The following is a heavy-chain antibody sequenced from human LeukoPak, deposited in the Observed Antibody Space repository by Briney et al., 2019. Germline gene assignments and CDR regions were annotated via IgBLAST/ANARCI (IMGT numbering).Heavy chain of an antibody. D-gene: IGHD6-13*01. J-gene: IGHJ4*02. CDR3: ARSQSSSLIDY. CDR2: IWYDGTSK. CDR1: GFTFDDYA. Sequence: GGSLRLSCAASGFTFDDYAMHWVRQAPGKGLEWVAVIWYDGTSKDYADSVKGRFTFSRDNSKNTLYLQMNSLTVEDTAVYYCARSQSSSLIDYWGQGTLVTVSS. V-gene: IGHV3-33*08.